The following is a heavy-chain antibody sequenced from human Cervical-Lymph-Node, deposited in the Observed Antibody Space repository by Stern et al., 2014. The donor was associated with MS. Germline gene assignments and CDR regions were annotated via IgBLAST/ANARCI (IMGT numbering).Heavy chain of an antibody. D-gene: IGHD6-19*01. CDR1: GFTFSSYA. CDR3: ARDVGIAVAGLDY. Sequence: QVQLVESGGGVVQPGRSLRLSCAASGFTFSSYAMHWVRQAPGKGLEWGAVISYDGSNKYYADSVKGRFTISRDNSKNTLYLQMNSLRAEDTAVYYCARDVGIAVAGLDYWGQGTLVTVSS. CDR2: ISYDGSNK. V-gene: IGHV3-30*01. J-gene: IGHJ4*02.